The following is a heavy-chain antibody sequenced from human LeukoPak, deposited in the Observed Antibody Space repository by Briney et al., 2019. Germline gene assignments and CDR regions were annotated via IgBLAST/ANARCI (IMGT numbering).Heavy chain of an antibody. D-gene: IGHD3-16*01. J-gene: IGHJ3*02. Sequence: GGSLRLSCAASGFTVSSNYMSWVRQAPGKGLEWVSVIYSGGTTFYADSVKGRFTISRDNSKNTLYLQMNSLRADDTAVYYCARDGGDAFDIWGQGTMVTVSS. CDR1: GFTVSSNY. V-gene: IGHV3-53*01. CDR3: ARDGGDAFDI. CDR2: IYSGGTT.